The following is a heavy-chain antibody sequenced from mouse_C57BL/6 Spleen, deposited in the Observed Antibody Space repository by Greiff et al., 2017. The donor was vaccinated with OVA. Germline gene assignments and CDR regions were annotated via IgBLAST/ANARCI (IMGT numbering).Heavy chain of an antibody. CDR1: GFTFSDYG. V-gene: IGHV5-17*01. CDR2: ISSGSSTI. CDR3: AGSWYYLDY. Sequence: EVHLVESGGGLVKPGGSLKLSCAASGFTFSDYGMHWVRQAPEKGLEWVAYISSGSSTIYYADTVKGRFTISRDNAKNTLCLQMTSLRSEDTAIYYCAGSWYYLDYWGQGTTLTVSS. J-gene: IGHJ2*01.